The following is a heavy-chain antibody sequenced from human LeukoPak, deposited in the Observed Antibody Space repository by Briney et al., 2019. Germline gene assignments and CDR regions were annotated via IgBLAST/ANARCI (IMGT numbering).Heavy chain of an antibody. V-gene: IGHV1-46*01. Sequence: ASVKVSCNASEYTFTSYYMHWVRQDPGQGLEWMGIINPSGGSTSYAQKFQGRVTMTRDMSTSTDYMELSSLRSEDTAVYYCARDNSVEDTAWWFDPWGQGTLVTVSS. CDR3: ARDNSVEDTAWWFDP. CDR2: INPSGGST. J-gene: IGHJ5*02. CDR1: EYTFTSYY. D-gene: IGHD4-23*01.